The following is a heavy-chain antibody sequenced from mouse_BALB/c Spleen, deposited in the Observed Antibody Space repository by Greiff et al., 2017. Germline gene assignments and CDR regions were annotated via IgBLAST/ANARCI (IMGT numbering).Heavy chain of an antibody. CDR2: INPGSGGT. Sequence: SGAELVRPGTSVKVSCKASGYAFTNYLIEWVKQRPGQGLEWIGVINPGSGGTNYNEKFKGKATLTADKSSSTAYMQLSSLTSDDSAVYFCARSRYDETWFAYWGQGTLVTVSA. V-gene: IGHV1-54*01. CDR1: GYAFTNYL. D-gene: IGHD2-14*01. J-gene: IGHJ3*01. CDR3: ARSRYDETWFAY.